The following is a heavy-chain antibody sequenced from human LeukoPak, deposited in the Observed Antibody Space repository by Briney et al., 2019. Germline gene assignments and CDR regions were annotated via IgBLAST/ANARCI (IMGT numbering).Heavy chain of an antibody. V-gene: IGHV4-34*01. CDR3: ARDKRSGYYRNYYYYYMDV. Sequence: SETLSLTCAVYGGSFSGYYWSWIRQPPGKGLEWIGEINHSGSTNYNPSLKSRVTISVDTSKNQFSLKLSSVTAADTAVYYCARDKRSGYYRNYYYYYMDVWGKGTTVTVSS. CDR1: GGSFSGYY. D-gene: IGHD3-3*01. CDR2: INHSGST. J-gene: IGHJ6*03.